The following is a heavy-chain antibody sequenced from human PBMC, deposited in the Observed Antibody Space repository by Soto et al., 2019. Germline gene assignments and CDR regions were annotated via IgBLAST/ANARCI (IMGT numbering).Heavy chain of an antibody. J-gene: IGHJ6*02. CDR2: IYSGGST. Sequence: EVQLVESGGGLVQPGGSLRLSCAASGFTVSSNYMSWVRQAPGKGLEWVSVIYSGGSTYYADSVKGRFTISRDNSKNTLYRRMNSLRAEDTAVYYWARWVDGMDVMGQGTTVTVSS. CDR1: GFTVSSNY. CDR3: ARWVDGMDV. V-gene: IGHV3-66*01.